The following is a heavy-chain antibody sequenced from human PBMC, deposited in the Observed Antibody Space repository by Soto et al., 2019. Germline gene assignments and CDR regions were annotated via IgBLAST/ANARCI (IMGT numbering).Heavy chain of an antibody. CDR1: GFTFSSYA. Sequence: PGGSLRLSCTASGFTFSSYAMSWVRQATGKGLEWVSAISGSGGSTYYADSVKGRFTISRDNSKNTLYLQMNSLRVEDTAVYYCAKGVFYDFWSGFLTFDPWGQGTLVTVSS. J-gene: IGHJ5*02. D-gene: IGHD3-3*01. CDR2: ISGSGGST. CDR3: AKGVFYDFWSGFLTFDP. V-gene: IGHV3-23*01.